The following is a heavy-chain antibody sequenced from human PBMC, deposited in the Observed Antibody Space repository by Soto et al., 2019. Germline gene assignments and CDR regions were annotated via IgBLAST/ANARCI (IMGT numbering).Heavy chain of an antibody. CDR3: ARGGAVAPLDYMDV. J-gene: IGHJ6*03. D-gene: IGHD6-19*01. V-gene: IGHV3-7*01. CDR2: IKQDGIEK. Sequence: GRSLRLSCAASGFTCGSFGVSWVRQAPGKGLEWVANIKQDGIEKYYVDSVKGRFTISRDNAKNSLYLQMSSLRAEDTAVYYCARGGAVAPLDYMDVWGKGTTVTVSS. CDR1: GFTCGSFG.